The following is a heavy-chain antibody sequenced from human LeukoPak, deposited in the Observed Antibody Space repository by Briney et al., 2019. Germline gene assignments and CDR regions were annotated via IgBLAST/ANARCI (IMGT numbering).Heavy chain of an antibody. Sequence: PSETLSLTCTVSGGSISSSSYYWGWIRQPPGKGLEWIGSIYYSGSTYYNPSPKSRVTISVDTSKNQFSLKLSSVTAADTAVYYCARVGCGGDCYSRFFVYWGQGTLVTVSS. CDR2: IYYSGST. CDR3: ARVGCGGDCYSRFFVY. CDR1: GGSISSSSYY. V-gene: IGHV4-39*07. D-gene: IGHD2-21*02. J-gene: IGHJ4*02.